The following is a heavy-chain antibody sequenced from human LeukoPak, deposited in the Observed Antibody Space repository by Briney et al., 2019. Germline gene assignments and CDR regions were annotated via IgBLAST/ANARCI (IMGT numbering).Heavy chain of an antibody. CDR3: ARGLLWFGELFSFDY. Sequence: EASVKVSCKASGYTFTSYDINWARQAPGQGLEWMGWINPNSGGTNYAQKFQGRVTMTRDTSISTAYMELSRLRSDDTAVYYCARGLLWFGELFSFDYWGQGTLVTVSS. D-gene: IGHD3-10*01. J-gene: IGHJ4*02. CDR2: INPNSGGT. V-gene: IGHV1-2*02. CDR1: GYTFTSYD.